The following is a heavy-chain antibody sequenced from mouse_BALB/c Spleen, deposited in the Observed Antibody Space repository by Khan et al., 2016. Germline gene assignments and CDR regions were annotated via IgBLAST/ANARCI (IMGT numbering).Heavy chain of an antibody. Sequence: EVELVESGGGLVQPGGSLRLSCATSGFTFTDYYMSWVRQPPGKALEWLGFIRNKANGYTTEYSASVKGRFTISRDNSQSILYLQMNTLRAEDSATYYCARDWFAYWGQGTLVTVSA. CDR1: GFTFTDYY. J-gene: IGHJ3*01. CDR2: IRNKANGYTT. CDR3: ARDWFAY. V-gene: IGHV7-3*02.